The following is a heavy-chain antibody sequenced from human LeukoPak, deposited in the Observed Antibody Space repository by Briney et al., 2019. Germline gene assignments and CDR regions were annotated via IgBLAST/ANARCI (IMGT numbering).Heavy chain of an antibody. J-gene: IGHJ6*04. CDR3: ARTDTAMDYYGMDV. D-gene: IGHD5-18*01. Sequence: PGGSLRLSCAASGFTFSSYAMSWVRQAPGKGLEWVSAISGSGGSTYYADSVKGRFTISRDNSKNTLYLQMNSLRAEDTAVYYCARTDTAMDYYGMDVWGKGTTVTVSS. CDR2: ISGSGGST. CDR1: GFTFSSYA. V-gene: IGHV3-23*01.